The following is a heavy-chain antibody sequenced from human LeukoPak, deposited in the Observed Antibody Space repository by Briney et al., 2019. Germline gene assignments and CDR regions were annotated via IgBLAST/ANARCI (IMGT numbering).Heavy chain of an antibody. CDR3: ARDGDSPPGDY. V-gene: IGHV3-30-3*01. J-gene: IGHJ4*02. D-gene: IGHD4-17*01. CDR2: ISYDGSNK. Sequence: PGGSLRLSCAASGFTFSSYAMHWVRQAPGKGLEWVAVISYDGSNKYYADSVKGRFTTSRDNSKNTLYLQMNSLRAEDTAVYYCARDGDSPPGDYWGQGTLVTVSS. CDR1: GFTFSSYA.